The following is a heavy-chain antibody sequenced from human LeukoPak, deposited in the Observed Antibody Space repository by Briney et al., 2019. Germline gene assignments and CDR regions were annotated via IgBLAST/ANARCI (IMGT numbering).Heavy chain of an antibody. Sequence: QAGGSLRLSCAASGFTFSSYAMHWVRQAPGKGLEWVAVISYDGSNKYYADSVKGRFTISRDNAKNTVYLQINSLRDEDTAVYYCARICSSTDCLIPDWGQGTLVTVSS. V-gene: IGHV3-30-3*01. CDR3: ARICSSTDCLIPD. J-gene: IGHJ4*02. D-gene: IGHD2-2*01. CDR1: GFTFSSYA. CDR2: ISYDGSNK.